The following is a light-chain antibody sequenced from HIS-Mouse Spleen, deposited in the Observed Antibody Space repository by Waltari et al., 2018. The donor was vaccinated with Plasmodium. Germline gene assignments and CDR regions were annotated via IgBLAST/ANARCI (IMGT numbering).Light chain of an antibody. Sequence: AIQMTQSPSSLSASVRDRVTITCRASQGIRNDLGWYQQKPGKAPKLLIYTASSLQSGVPSRFSGSGSGTDFTLTISSLQPEDFATYYCLQDYNYPYTFGQGTKLEIK. CDR2: TAS. CDR3: LQDYNYPYT. V-gene: IGKV1-6*01. J-gene: IGKJ2*01. CDR1: QGIRND.